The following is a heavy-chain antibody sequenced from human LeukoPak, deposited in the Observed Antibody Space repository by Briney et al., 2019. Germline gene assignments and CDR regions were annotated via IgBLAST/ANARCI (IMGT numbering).Heavy chain of an antibody. V-gene: IGHV4-34*01. CDR2: INHSGST. D-gene: IGHD4-23*01. Sequence: SETLSLTCAVYGGSFSGYYWSWIRQPPGKGLEWIGEINHSGSTNYNPSLKSRVTISVDTSKNQFSLELSSVTAADTAVYYCARTRYGDNSRGSGYFQHWGQGTLVTVSS. CDR1: GGSFSGYY. CDR3: ARTRYGDNSRGSGYFQH. J-gene: IGHJ1*01.